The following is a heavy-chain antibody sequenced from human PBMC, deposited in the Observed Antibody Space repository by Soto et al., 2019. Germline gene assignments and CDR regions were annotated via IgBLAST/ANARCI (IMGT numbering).Heavy chain of an antibody. J-gene: IGHJ4*02. V-gene: IGHV4-59*01. Sequence: SETLSLTFTVSGGSIRSYYWTWFRQPPGKGLEWLGYIFYSGSTFYNPSLKSRVTISIHTSKSQFSLQLTSVTAADTAVYYCARGAAETAMVDSWGQGTLVTVS. CDR3: ARGAAETAMVDS. CDR2: IFYSGST. CDR1: GGSIRSYY. D-gene: IGHD5-18*01.